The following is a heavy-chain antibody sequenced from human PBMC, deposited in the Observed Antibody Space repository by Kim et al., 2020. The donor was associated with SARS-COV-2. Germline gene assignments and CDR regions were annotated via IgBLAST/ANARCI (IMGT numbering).Heavy chain of an antibody. CDR1: GFTFDDYA. CDR2: ISGSGSST. Sequence: GGSLRLSCAASGFTFDDYAMHWVRQAPGKGLEWVSLISGSGSSTYYADSVKGRFTISRDNSKNSLYLQIYSLRTEDTALYYCAKDASVRLYFDHWGQGTLVTVSS. J-gene: IGHJ4*02. D-gene: IGHD6-25*01. V-gene: IGHV3-43*02. CDR3: AKDASVRLYFDH.